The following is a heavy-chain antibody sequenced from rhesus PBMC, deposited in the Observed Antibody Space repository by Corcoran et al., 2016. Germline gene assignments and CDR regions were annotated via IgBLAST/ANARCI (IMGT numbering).Heavy chain of an antibody. CDR1: GYSLSSGYG. CDR3: ARDFLPYFDY. V-gene: IGHV4-127*01. CDR2: IYGGSGST. D-gene: IGHD4-11*01. Sequence: QVQLQESGPGLVKPSATLSLTCAVSGYSLSSGYGWGWIRQPPGKGLEWIGQIYGGSGSTYYNPSLKSRVTVSKDTSKNQFSLKLSSVTAADTAVYYCARDFLPYFDYWGQGVLVTVSS. J-gene: IGHJ4*01.